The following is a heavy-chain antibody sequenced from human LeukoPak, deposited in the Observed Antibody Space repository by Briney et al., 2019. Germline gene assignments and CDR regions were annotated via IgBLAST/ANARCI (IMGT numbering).Heavy chain of an antibody. J-gene: IGHJ4*02. Sequence: PGESLRLSCAESKFTFSSYGMHWVRQAPGKGLGWVGFIRYDGRNKYYADSVKGRFTISRDNSKNTLFLQMNSLRAEDTAVYYCAKEASRGSSFPYTPIEKPYYLDYWGQGTLVTVSS. D-gene: IGHD5-18*01. V-gene: IGHV3-30*02. CDR1: KFTFSSYG. CDR3: AKEASRGSSFPYTPIEKPYYLDY. CDR2: IRYDGRNK.